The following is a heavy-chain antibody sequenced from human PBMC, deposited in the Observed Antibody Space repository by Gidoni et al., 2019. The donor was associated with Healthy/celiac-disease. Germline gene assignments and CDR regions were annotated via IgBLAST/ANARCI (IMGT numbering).Heavy chain of an antibody. V-gene: IGHV3-33*01. CDR3: ARVGYSYGYLAYFDY. CDR2: IWYDGSNK. D-gene: IGHD5-18*01. J-gene: IGHJ4*02. CDR1: GFTFSSYG. Sequence: QVQLVESGGGVVQPGRSLRLSCAASGFTFSSYGMHWVRQAPGKGLEWVAVIWYDGSNKYYADSVKGRFTISRDNSKNTLYLQMNSLRAEDTAVYYCARVGYSYGYLAYFDYWGQGTLVTVSS.